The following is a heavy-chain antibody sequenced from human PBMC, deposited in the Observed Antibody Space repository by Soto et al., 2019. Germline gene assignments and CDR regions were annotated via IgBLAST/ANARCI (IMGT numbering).Heavy chain of an antibody. CDR1: GGSFSDNY. D-gene: IGHD3-3*01. Sequence: SETLSLTCAVYGGSFSDNYWSWIRQPPGKGLEWIGEINHSGSTNYNPSLKSRVTISVDTSKSQFSLKLSSVTAADTAVYYCAREGVGDFWSGYYRYYYMGVWGKGTTVTVSS. CDR2: INHSGST. CDR3: AREGVGDFWSGYYRYYYMGV. J-gene: IGHJ6*03. V-gene: IGHV4-34*01.